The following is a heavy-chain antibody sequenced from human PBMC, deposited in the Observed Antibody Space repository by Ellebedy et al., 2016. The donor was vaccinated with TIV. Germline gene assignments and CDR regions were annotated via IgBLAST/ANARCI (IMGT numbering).Heavy chain of an antibody. V-gene: IGHV3-21*01. J-gene: IGHJ5*02. CDR3: ARERYVTIFGVAPHNWFNP. D-gene: IGHD3-3*01. CDR1: GFTFSSYS. Sequence: GESLKISXAASGFTFSSYSMNWVRQAPGKGLEWVSSISSSSSYIYYADSVKGRFTISRDNAKNSLYLQMNSLRAEDTAVYYCARERYVTIFGVAPHNWFNPWGQGTLVTVSS. CDR2: ISSSSSYI.